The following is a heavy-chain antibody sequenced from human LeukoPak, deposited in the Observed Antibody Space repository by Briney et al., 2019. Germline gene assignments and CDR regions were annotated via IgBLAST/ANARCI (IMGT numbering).Heavy chain of an antibody. J-gene: IGHJ4*02. D-gene: IGHD3-22*01. Sequence: PGGSLRLSCAASGFTFSSYGMHWVRQAPGKGLEWVAVISYDGSNKYYADSVKGRFTISRDNSKNTLYLQMNSLRAEDTAVYYCARDSHYDSSGYYYYWGQGTLVTVSS. V-gene: IGHV3-30*03. CDR3: ARDSHYDSSGYYYY. CDR1: GFTFSSYG. CDR2: ISYDGSNK.